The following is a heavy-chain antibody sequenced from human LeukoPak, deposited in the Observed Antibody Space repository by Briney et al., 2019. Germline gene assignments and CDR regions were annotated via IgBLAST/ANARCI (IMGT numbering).Heavy chain of an antibody. Sequence: PGGSLRLSCVVSGFTSSSSWMNWVRQAPGKGLEWVSVIYSGGSTYYADSVKGRFTISRDNSKNTLYLQMNSLRAEDTAVYYCARDSRSSGWFDYWGQGTLVTVSS. CDR3: ARDSRSSGWFDY. J-gene: IGHJ4*02. V-gene: IGHV3-53*01. D-gene: IGHD6-19*01. CDR1: GFTSSSSW. CDR2: IYSGGST.